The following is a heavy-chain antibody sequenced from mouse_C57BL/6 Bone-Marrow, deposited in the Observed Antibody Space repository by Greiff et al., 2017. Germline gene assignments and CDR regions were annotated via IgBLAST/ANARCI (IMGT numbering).Heavy chain of an antibody. CDR1: GYTFTDYE. D-gene: IGHD1-1*01. Sequence: VQLQESGAELVRPGASVTLSCKASGYTFTDYEMHWVKQTPVHGLEWIGAIDPETGGTAYNQMFKGKAILTADKSSSTAYMELRSLTSEDAAVYYCTSRLLRFNWYFDVGGTGTTVTVSA. CDR3: TSRLLRFNWYFDV. J-gene: IGHJ1*03. V-gene: IGHV1-15*01. CDR2: IDPETGGT.